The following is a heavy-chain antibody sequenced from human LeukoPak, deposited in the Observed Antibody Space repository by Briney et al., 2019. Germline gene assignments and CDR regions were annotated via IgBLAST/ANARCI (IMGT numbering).Heavy chain of an antibody. D-gene: IGHD3-3*01. CDR3: ARTYYDFWSGYPHYFDY. J-gene: IGHJ4*02. V-gene: IGHV4-34*01. CDR1: GGSFSGYY. Sequence: SETPSLTCAVYGGSFSGYYWSWIRQPPGKGLEWIGEINHSGSTNYNPSLKSRVTMSVDTSKNQFSLKLSSVTAADTAVYYCARTYYDFWSGYPHYFDYWGQGTLVTVSS. CDR2: INHSGST.